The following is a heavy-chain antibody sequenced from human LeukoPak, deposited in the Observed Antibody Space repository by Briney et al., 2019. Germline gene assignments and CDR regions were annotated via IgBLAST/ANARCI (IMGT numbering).Heavy chain of an antibody. CDR3: AKSPGSSGSPYRD. CDR1: GFTVSSNY. D-gene: IGHD3-22*01. Sequence: GGSLRLSCAASGFTVSSNYMSWVRQGPGKGLECVSVISNDGDTYYADSVKGRFTISRDTSKNTVSLQMNSLRAEDTAVYYCAKSPGSSGSPYRDWGQGTLVTVSS. J-gene: IGHJ4*02. V-gene: IGHV3-53*01. CDR2: ISNDGDT.